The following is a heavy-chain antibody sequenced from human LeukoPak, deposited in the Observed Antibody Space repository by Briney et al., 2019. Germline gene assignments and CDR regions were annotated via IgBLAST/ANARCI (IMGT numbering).Heavy chain of an antibody. CDR2: IYANGIT. CDR1: GVSISAYH. CDR3: AKKDGDF. J-gene: IGHJ4*02. Sequence: SETLSLTCTVSGVSISAYHWTWIRQPAGKRLEWIGRIYANGITSYNPSLESRLTILLDTSKNQLSLRLSSVTAADTALYYCAKKDGDFWGQGTLVTVSS. V-gene: IGHV4-4*07.